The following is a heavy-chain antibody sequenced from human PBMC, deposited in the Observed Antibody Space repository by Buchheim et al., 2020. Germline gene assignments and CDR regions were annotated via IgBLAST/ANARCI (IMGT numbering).Heavy chain of an antibody. Sequence: QVQLVQSGAEVKKPGSSVKVSCKASGGTFSSYTISWVRQAPGQGLEWMGRIIPILGIANYAQKFQGRVTITADKSTSTAYMELSSLRSEDTAVYHCARDGYCSGGSCYYYYGMDVWGQGTT. CDR1: GGTFSSYT. J-gene: IGHJ6*02. CDR2: IIPILGIA. CDR3: ARDGYCSGGSCYYYYGMDV. V-gene: IGHV1-69*08. D-gene: IGHD2-15*01.